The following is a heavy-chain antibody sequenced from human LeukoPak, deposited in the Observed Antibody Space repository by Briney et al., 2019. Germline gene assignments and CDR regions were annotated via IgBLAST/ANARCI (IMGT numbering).Heavy chain of an antibody. CDR2: IIPIFGTA. CDR3: ARVPTPAWDSSKTVDYYYMDV. V-gene: IGHV1-69*05. Sequence: SVKVSCKASGGTFSSYAISWVRQAPGQGLEWMGGIIPIFGTANYAQKFQGRVTITTDESTSTAYMALSSLRTEDTAVYYCARVPTPAWDSSKTVDYYYMDVWGKGTTVTVSS. J-gene: IGHJ6*03. D-gene: IGHD6-6*01. CDR1: GGTFSSYA.